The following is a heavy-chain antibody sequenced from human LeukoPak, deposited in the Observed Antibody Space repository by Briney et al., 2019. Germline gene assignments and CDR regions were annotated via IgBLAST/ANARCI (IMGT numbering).Heavy chain of an antibody. V-gene: IGHV3-23*01. J-gene: IGHJ6*03. CDR3: AKLTYNDFWSGSGADYYYMDV. Sequence: GGSLRLSCAASGFTFSSYAMSWVRQAPGKGLEWVSAIRGSGDRTHYADSVKGRFTISRDNSKNTLYLQMNSLRAEDTATYYCAKLTYNDFWSGSGADYYYMDVWGRGTTVTVSS. D-gene: IGHD3-3*01. CDR2: IRGSGDRT. CDR1: GFTFSSYA.